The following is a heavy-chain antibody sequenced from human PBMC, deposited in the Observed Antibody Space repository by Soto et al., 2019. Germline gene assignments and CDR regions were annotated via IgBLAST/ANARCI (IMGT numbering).Heavy chain of an antibody. CDR3: AKTETNCYDSSGYFDY. Sequence: VGSLRLSCAASGFTFSSYAMSWVRQAPGKGLEWVSAISGSGGSTYYADSVKGRFTISRDNSKNTVYLQMNSLRAEDTAVYYCAKTETNCYDSSGYFDYWGQGTLVPVSS. CDR2: ISGSGGST. V-gene: IGHV3-23*01. D-gene: IGHD3-22*01. J-gene: IGHJ4*02. CDR1: GFTFSSYA.